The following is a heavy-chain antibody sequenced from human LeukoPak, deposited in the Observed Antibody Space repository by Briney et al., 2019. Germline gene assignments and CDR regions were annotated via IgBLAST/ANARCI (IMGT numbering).Heavy chain of an antibody. V-gene: IGHV3-11*04. CDR1: GFTFSDYY. CDR2: ISSSGSTI. D-gene: IGHD3-22*01. J-gene: IGHJ4*02. CDR3: ASPSGYSGYGQYYYDSSGYYY. Sequence: GGSLRLSCAASGFTFSDYYMSWIRQAPGKGLEWVSYISSSGSTIYYADSVKGRFTISRDNAKNSLYLQMNSLRAEDTAVYYCASPSGYSGYGQYYYDSSGYYYWGQGTLVTVSS.